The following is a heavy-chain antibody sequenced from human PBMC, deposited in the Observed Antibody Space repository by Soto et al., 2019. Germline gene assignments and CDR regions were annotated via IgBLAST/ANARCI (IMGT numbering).Heavy chain of an antibody. D-gene: IGHD2-8*01. J-gene: IGHJ4*02. CDR1: GYSFTSYW. CDR3: AITQGYCTNGVCQRPT. Sequence: PGESLKISCKGSGYSFTSYWISWVRQMPGKGLEWMGRIDPSDSYTNYSPSFQGHVTISADKSISTAYLQWSSLKASDTAMYYCAITQGYCTNGVCQRPTWGQGTLVTVSS. CDR2: IDPSDSYT. V-gene: IGHV5-10-1*01.